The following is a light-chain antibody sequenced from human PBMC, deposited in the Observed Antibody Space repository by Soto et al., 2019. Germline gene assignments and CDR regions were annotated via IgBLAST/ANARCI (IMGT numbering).Light chain of an antibody. Sequence: EIMLTQSPGTLSLSPGERATLSCRASQSVISSYLAWYQQKPGQAPRLIIYRASSRATGITDRFSGSGSGTDLTHTISRLEPEDFAVYYCQQYGSSPPEKTFGQGTKVEIK. CDR2: RAS. CDR1: QSVISSY. J-gene: IGKJ1*01. CDR3: QQYGSSPPEKT. V-gene: IGKV3-20*01.